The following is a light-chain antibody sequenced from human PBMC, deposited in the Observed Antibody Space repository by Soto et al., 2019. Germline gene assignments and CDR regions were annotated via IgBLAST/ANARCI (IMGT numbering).Light chain of an antibody. CDR2: DVT. V-gene: IGLV2-14*02. J-gene: IGLJ1*01. CDR3: SSFTSSSSYV. Sequence: QSVLTQPASVSGSPGQSITISCTGTSSDVGSYNLVSWYQQHPGKAPKLMIHDVTNRPSGVSSRFSGSRSGNTASLTISGLQAEDEADYYCSSFTSSSSYVFGPGTKVTVL. CDR1: SSDVGSYNL.